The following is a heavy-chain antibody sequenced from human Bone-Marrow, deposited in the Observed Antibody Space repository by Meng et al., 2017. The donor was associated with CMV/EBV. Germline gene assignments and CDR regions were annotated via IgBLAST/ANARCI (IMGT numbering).Heavy chain of an antibody. V-gene: IGHV3-23*01. Sequence: GESLKISCAASGFTFTSYAMSWVRQAPGKGLEWVSAISGSSVNTYYGDSVKGRFTISRDNAKNSLYLQMNSLRAEDTAVYYCASGPIFGDFFDYWGQGTLVTVSS. J-gene: IGHJ4*02. CDR2: ISGSSVNT. D-gene: IGHD3-3*01. CDR3: ASGPIFGDFFDY. CDR1: GFTFTSYA.